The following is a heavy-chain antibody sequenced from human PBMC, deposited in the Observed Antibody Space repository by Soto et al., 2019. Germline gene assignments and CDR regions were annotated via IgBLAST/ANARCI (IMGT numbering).Heavy chain of an antibody. V-gene: IGHV3-30*18. CDR3: AKQESAWNAHFHY. J-gene: IGHJ4*02. Sequence: QVQLVESGGGVVQPGRSLRLSCAASGFSFSSYGMHWVRQAPGKVLEGVAMISYDGTDEYYSDSVKGRFTISRDNSKNGVYLQMNSLRAEDTAVYYCAKQESAWNAHFHYGGQGTLVTVSS. CDR2: ISYDGTDE. D-gene: IGHD1-1*01. CDR1: GFSFSSYG.